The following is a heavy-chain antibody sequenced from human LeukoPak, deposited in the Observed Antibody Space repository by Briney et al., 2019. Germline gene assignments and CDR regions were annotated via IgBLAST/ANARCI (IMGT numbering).Heavy chain of an antibody. Sequence: SETLSLTCAVYGGSFSGHYWSWIRQPPGKGLEWIGEINHSGSTNYNPSLKSRVTISVDTSKNQFSLKLSSVTAADTAVYYCARGRAYGSGSYYYYYYGMDVWGQGTTVTVSS. CDR2: INHSGST. V-gene: IGHV4-34*01. J-gene: IGHJ6*02. CDR1: GGSFSGHY. D-gene: IGHD3-10*01. CDR3: ARGRAYGSGSYYYYYYGMDV.